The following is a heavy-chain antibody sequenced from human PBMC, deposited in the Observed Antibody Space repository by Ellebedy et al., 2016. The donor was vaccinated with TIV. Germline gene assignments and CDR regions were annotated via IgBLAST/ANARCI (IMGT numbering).Heavy chain of an antibody. CDR1: GFTFSNYA. J-gene: IGHJ5*02. D-gene: IGHD4-17*01. CDR3: ARRASYGDYAVQVNPWFDP. V-gene: IGHV3-66*01. Sequence: GGSLRLSCAASGFTFSNYAMSWVRQVPGKGLEWVSVLYTDSVNGRFIVSRDSSKNTLYLQMNSLRVEDTAVYYCARRASYGDYAVQVNPWFDPWGQGTLVTVSS. CDR2: LY.